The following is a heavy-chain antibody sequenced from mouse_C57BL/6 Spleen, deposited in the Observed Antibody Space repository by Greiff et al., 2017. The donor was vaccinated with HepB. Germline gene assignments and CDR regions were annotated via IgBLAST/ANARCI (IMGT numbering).Heavy chain of an antibody. CDR3: ARYVVTTDWYFDV. CDR2: IYPGSGST. Sequence: QVQLQQPGAELVKPGASVKMSCKASGYTFTSYWITWVKQRLGQGLEWIGDIYPGSGSTNYNGKFKSKATLTVDTSSSKAYMQLSSLTSEDSAVYYCARYVVTTDWYFDVWGTGTTVTVSS. J-gene: IGHJ1*03. CDR1: GYTFTSYW. V-gene: IGHV1-55*01. D-gene: IGHD1-1*01.